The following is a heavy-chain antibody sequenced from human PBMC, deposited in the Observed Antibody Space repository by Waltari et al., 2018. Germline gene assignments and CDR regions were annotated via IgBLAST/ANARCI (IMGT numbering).Heavy chain of an antibody. CDR1: GGSISSGSYY. CDR2: IYTSGST. CDR3: ARGDQGGVLEWSHFGY. J-gene: IGHJ4*02. V-gene: IGHV4-61*02. D-gene: IGHD3-3*01. Sequence: QVQLQESGPGLVKPSQTLSLTCTVSGGSISSGSYYWSWIRQPAGKGLEWIGRIYTSGSTNSNPSLKSRFTISRDNAKNSLYLQMNSLRAEDTAVYYCARGDQGGVLEWSHFGYWGQGTLVTVSS.